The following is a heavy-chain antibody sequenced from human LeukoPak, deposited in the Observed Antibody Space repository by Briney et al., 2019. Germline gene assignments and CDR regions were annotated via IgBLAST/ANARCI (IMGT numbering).Heavy chain of an antibody. V-gene: IGHV3-33*06. CDR3: AKDFSPYYDSSGYFDY. D-gene: IGHD3-22*01. CDR2: IWYDGSNK. Sequence: GRSLRLSCAASGFTFSSYGMHWVRQAPGKGLEWVAVIWYDGSNKYYADSVKGRFTISRDNSKNTLYLQINSLRAEDTAVYYCAKDFSPYYDSSGYFDYWGQGTLVTVSS. CDR1: GFTFSSYG. J-gene: IGHJ4*02.